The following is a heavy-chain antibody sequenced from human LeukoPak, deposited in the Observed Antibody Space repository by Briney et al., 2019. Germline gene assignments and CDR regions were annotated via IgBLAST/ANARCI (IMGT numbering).Heavy chain of an antibody. CDR1: GFTFRSDS. Sequence: PGGSLRLACAASGFTFRSDSINSVPHAPAKGLEWVSAISSSRSDIYYADSVKGRFTISRENVKTSMYLQMTSLSAEDTAVYYCARGQDAFDIWGQGTMVTVSS. CDR3: ARGQDAFDI. CDR2: ISSSRSDI. V-gene: IGHV3-21*01. J-gene: IGHJ3*02.